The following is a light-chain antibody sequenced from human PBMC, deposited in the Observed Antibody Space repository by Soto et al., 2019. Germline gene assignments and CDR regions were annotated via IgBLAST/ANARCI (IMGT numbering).Light chain of an antibody. CDR3: QQYYKTPT. Sequence: DIVMTQSPDSLAVSLGERATITCKSSQSVLFTSNNKNFLAWYQHKAGHPPKLIVNWASSREGGDADRFSGSGYRTYFTLTISSFQDEDVAMYYRQQYYKTPTFGRGTKVDIK. CDR2: WAS. CDR1: QSVLFTSNNKNF. V-gene: IGKV4-1*01. J-gene: IGKJ1*01.